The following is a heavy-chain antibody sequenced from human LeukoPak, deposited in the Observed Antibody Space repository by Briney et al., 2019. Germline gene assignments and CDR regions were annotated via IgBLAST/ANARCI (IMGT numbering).Heavy chain of an antibody. CDR3: AMIKEG. V-gene: IGHV3-74*01. J-gene: IGHJ4*02. CDR2: INNDGRTT. D-gene: IGHD3-22*01. Sequence: GGSLRLSCAASGFTFSNNWMHWVRQAPGKGLVWVSRINNDGRTTTYADSVKGRFTISRDNAKNTLYLQMNILRAEDTAVYYCAMIKEGWGEGTLVTVSS. CDR1: GFTFSNNW.